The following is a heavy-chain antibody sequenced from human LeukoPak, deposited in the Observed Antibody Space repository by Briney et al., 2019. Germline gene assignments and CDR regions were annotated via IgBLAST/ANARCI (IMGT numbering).Heavy chain of an antibody. Sequence: PGGSLRLSCVASGFTFSRYAMIWVRQAPGKGLEWVSAIVAGGGGKYADSVKGRFTASRDNSKNTLYLQMNGLTAEDTAVYFCARDPNGDYIGAFDFRGQGTRVTVSS. J-gene: IGHJ3*01. CDR2: IVAGGGG. CDR3: ARDPNGDYIGAFDF. D-gene: IGHD4-17*01. CDR1: GFTFSRYA. V-gene: IGHV3-23*01.